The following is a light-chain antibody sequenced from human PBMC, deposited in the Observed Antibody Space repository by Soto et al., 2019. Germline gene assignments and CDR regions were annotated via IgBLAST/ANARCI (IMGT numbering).Light chain of an antibody. CDR2: DVS. CDR3: GSYTTSSNYV. J-gene: IGLJ1*01. Sequence: HSVLTQPSSVSGSPGQSITISCTGTISDVGAYNYVSWYQQHPGKAPKLMIYDVSHRPSGVSHRFSGSKSGNTASLTISGLQAEDEADYYCGSYTTSSNYVFGTGTKVTVL. CDR1: ISDVGAYNY. V-gene: IGLV2-14*01.